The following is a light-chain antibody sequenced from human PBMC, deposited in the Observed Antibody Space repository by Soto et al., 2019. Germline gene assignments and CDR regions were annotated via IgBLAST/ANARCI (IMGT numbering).Light chain of an antibody. CDR1: QSVSSSY. V-gene: IGKV3-20*01. CDR2: GAS. J-gene: IGKJ3*01. CDR3: QQYGSSPREIT. Sequence: EIALTQSPGTLSLSPGERATLSCRASQSVSSSYLAGYQKKPGQAPRLLIYGASSRATGIPDRFSGSGYGTDFTLTISRLEPEDFAVYYCQQYGSSPREITFGPGTKVDIK.